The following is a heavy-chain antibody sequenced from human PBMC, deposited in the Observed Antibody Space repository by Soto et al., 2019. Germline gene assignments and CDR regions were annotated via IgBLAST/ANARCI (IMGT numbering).Heavy chain of an antibody. CDR3: AKIHYPRAFYYHAMDV. J-gene: IGHJ6*02. CDR1: GFIFIRFG. D-gene: IGHD3-10*01. Sequence: QVQLVESGGGVVQPGRSLRLSCAASGFIFIRFGMHWVRQAPGKGLEWVAVISYDGNKKYYTDSVKGRFTISRDNSKNTLFLQMNSLRTEDTAVYYCAKIHYPRAFYYHAMDVWGQGTTVTVSS. CDR2: ISYDGNKK. V-gene: IGHV3-30*18.